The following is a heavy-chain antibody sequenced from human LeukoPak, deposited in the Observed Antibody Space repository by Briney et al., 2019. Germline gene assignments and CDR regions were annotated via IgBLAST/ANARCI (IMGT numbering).Heavy chain of an antibody. CDR2: IKQDGSEK. V-gene: IGHV3-7*01. CDR1: GFTFSSYW. J-gene: IGHJ4*02. D-gene: IGHD3-10*01. CDR3: ARQAGLWFGESFDY. Sequence: GGSLRLSCAASGFTFSSYWMSWVRQAPGKGLEWVANIKQDGSEKYYVDSVKGRFTISRGNAKNSLYLQMNSLRAEDTAVYYCARQAGLWFGESFDYWGQGTLVTVSS.